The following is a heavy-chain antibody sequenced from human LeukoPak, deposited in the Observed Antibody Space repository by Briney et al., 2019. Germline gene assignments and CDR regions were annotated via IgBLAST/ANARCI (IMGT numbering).Heavy chain of an antibody. CDR3: ASNDFWSGYCTYYFDY. Sequence: GGSLRLSCAASGFTFSSYSMNWVRQAPGKGLEWVSSISSSSSYIYYADSVKGRFTISRDNAKNSLYLQMNSLRAEDTAVYYCASNDFWSGYCTYYFDYWGQGTLVTVSS. V-gene: IGHV3-21*01. CDR2: ISSSSSYI. J-gene: IGHJ4*02. D-gene: IGHD3-3*01. CDR1: GFTFSSYS.